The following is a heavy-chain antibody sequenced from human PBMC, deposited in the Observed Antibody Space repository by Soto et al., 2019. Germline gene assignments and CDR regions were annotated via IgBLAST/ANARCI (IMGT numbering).Heavy chain of an antibody. CDR2: ISAHTGNT. J-gene: IGHJ3*02. V-gene: IGHV1-18*01. D-gene: IGHD6-13*01. Sequence: SVKVSCKPSGYSFTNYGISWVRQAPGQGLEWMGWISAHTGNTNYAPKFQCRVTMTTYTSTSTAYMELRSLRSDDTAVYYCARVLGYNSSWWRHTAFDIWGQGTMVTVSS. CDR3: ARVLGYNSSWWRHTAFDI. CDR1: GYSFTNYG.